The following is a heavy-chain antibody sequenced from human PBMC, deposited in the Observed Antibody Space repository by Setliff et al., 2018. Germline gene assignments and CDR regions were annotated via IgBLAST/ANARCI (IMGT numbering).Heavy chain of an antibody. D-gene: IGHD6-13*01. CDR2: IKSKTDGETT. J-gene: IGHJ4*02. CDR3: TTAPLAAASTC. CDR1: GFTFSIAW. Sequence: GGSLRLSCAASGFTFSIAWMSWVRQAPGKGLEWVGRIKSKTDGETTDYAAPVKGRFTISRDDSKNTRYLQMNSLKTEDTAVYYCTTAPLAAASTCWGQGTLVTVSS. V-gene: IGHV3-15*01.